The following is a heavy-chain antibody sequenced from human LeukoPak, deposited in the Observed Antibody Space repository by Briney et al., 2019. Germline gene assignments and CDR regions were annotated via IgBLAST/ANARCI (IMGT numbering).Heavy chain of an antibody. V-gene: IGHV1-18*01. D-gene: IGHD3-22*01. CDR3: ARDRSGPRGRPSSGYGSFDY. J-gene: IGHJ4*02. CDR2: ISAYNGNT. CDR1: GYTFTSYG. Sequence: GASVKVSCKASGYTFTSYGISWVRQAPGQGLEWMGWISAYNGNTNYAQKLQGRVTMTTDTSTSTAYMELRSLRSDDTAVYYCARDRSGPRGRPSSGYGSFDYWGQGTLVTVSS.